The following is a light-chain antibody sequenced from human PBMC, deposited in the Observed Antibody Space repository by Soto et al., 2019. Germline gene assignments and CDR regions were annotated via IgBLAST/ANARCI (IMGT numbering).Light chain of an antibody. Sequence: EIVLTQSPATLSLSPGERATLSFRASQSVSSNLAWYQHKSGQAPRLLISGASTGATGIPARFSGSGSGTEFTLTISSLQSEDCAIYYCQQYHTWPITFGGGTKVDIK. J-gene: IGKJ4*01. CDR1: QSVSSN. CDR3: QQYHTWPIT. CDR2: GAS. V-gene: IGKV3-15*01.